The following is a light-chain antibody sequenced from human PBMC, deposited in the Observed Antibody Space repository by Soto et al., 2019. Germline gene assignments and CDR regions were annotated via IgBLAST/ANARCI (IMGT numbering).Light chain of an antibody. CDR3: QQHSNYPLT. CDR2: KAS. CDR1: QSISSW. Sequence: DIQMTQSPSTLSASVGARVTITCRASQSISSWLAWYQQKPGKAPKLLIYKASSLESGVPSRFSGSGSGTELTLTISSLQPDDGATYDCQQHSNYPLTFGGGTKVDIK. J-gene: IGKJ4*01. V-gene: IGKV1-5*03.